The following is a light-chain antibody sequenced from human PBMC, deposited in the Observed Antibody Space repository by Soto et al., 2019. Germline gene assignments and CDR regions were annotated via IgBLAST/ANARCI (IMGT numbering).Light chain of an antibody. Sequence: ASRMTQSPSSFSASTGDRVTITCRASQGISSYLAWYQQQPGKAPKLLIYAASTLQSGVPSRFGGSGSGTDFTLTISCLQSEDFATYYCQQYYSYPSFGGGTKVEIK. V-gene: IGKV1-8*01. J-gene: IGKJ4*01. CDR1: QGISSY. CDR3: QQYYSYPS. CDR2: AAS.